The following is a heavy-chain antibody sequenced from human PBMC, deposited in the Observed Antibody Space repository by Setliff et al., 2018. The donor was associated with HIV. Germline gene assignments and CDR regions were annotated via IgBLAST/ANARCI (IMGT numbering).Heavy chain of an antibody. J-gene: IGHJ4*02. Sequence: GESLRLSCAASGFTFSNYAIHWVRQAPGKGLEWVALIWYDGTNEYYADSVKGRFTISRDNSKNTLYLQMNSLRAEDTAVYYCAKVSISGYSGYDSPFDHWGQGTLVTVSS. V-gene: IGHV3-33*06. CDR1: GFTFSNYA. CDR2: IWYDGTNE. D-gene: IGHD5-12*01. CDR3: AKVSISGYSGYDSPFDH.